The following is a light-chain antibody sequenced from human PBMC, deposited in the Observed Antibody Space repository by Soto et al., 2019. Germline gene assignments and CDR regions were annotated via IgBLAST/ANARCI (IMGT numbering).Light chain of an antibody. CDR3: LQDYSYPPT. CDR2: AAT. J-gene: IGKJ1*01. CDR1: QGVGND. V-gene: IGKV1-6*01. Sequence: AIQMTQSPSSLSASVGDRVTITCRASQGVGNDLAWYQQEPGEAPKLLIYAATTLQGGVPSRFSGSGSGTGFTLTISNLQPEDAATYDCLQDYSYPPTFGQGTKVDIK.